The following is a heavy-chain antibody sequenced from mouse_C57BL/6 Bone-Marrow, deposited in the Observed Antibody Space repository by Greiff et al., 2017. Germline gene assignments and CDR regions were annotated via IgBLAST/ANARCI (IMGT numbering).Heavy chain of an antibody. D-gene: IGHD1-1*01. CDR1: GYTFTSYD. J-gene: IGHJ1*03. V-gene: IGHV1-85*01. CDR3: ARLGFGGSSVDRYFYV. CDR2: IYPRDGST. Sequence: QVQLQQSGPELVKPGASVKLSCKASGYTFTSYDINWVKQRPGQGLEWIGWIYPRDGSTKYNEKFKGKATLTVDTSSSTAYMELHSLTSEDSAVYFCARLGFGGSSVDRYFYVWGTGTTVTVSS.